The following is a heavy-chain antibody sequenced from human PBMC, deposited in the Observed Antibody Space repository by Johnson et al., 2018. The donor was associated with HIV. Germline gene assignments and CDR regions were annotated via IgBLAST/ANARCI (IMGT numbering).Heavy chain of an antibody. CDR3: AKEDGNLNAFDI. V-gene: IGHV3-9*01. Sequence: VQLVESWGGLVQPGRSLRLSCAASGFTFDDYAMHWVRQAPGKGLEWVSVISWNSGSIGYADSVKGRFTISRDNAKNSLYLQMNSLRAEDTALDYCAKEDGNLNAFDIWGQGTMVTVSS. CDR1: GFTFDDYA. D-gene: IGHD5-24*01. CDR2: ISWNSGSI. J-gene: IGHJ3*02.